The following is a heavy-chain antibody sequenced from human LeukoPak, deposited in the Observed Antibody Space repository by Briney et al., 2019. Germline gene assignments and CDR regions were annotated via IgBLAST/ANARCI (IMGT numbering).Heavy chain of an antibody. CDR3: ARGRGWIYDS. CDR2: ISGGSGNR. J-gene: IGHJ4*02. D-gene: IGHD6-19*01. CDR1: GFTVSSNY. Sequence: GGSLRLSCAASGFTVSSNYMSWVRQAPGKGLEWVSGISGGSGNRDYGDSVKGRFTISRDNSKSNLYLQMSGLRAEDTAVYYCARGRGWIYDSWGRGTLVIVSS. V-gene: IGHV3-66*01.